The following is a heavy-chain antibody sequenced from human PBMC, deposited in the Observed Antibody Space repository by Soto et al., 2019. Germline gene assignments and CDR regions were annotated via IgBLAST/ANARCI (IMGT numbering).Heavy chain of an antibody. V-gene: IGHV1-18*01. D-gene: IGHD2-21*02. Sequence: GASVKVSCKASGYTFTSYGISWVRQAPGQGLEWMGWISAYNGNTNYAQKLQGRVTMTTDTSTSTAYMELNSLKTEDTAVYYCTTDDSPLFWGQGTLVTVSS. CDR3: TTDDSPLF. CDR1: GYTFTSYG. CDR2: ISAYNGNT. J-gene: IGHJ4*02.